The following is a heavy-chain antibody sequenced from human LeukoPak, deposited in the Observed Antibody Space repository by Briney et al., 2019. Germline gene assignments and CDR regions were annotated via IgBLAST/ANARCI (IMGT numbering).Heavy chain of an antibody. J-gene: IGHJ4*02. CDR2: IRYDGSNK. V-gene: IGHV3-30*02. Sequence: GGSLRLSCAASGFTFSSYGMYWVRQAPGKGLEWVAFIRYDGSNKYYADSVKGRFTISRDNSKNTLYLQMNSLRAEDTAVYYCAAPGDPYTYYFDYWGQGTLVTVSS. CDR1: GFTFSSYG. D-gene: IGHD7-27*01. CDR3: AAPGDPYTYYFDY.